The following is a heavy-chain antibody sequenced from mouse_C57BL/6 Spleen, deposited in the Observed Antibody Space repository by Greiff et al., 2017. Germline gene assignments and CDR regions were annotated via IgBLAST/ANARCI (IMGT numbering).Heavy chain of an antibody. CDR1: GYTFTDYY. V-gene: IGHV1-19*01. CDR2: INPYNGGT. J-gene: IGHJ3*01. Sequence: EVQLQQSGPVLVKPGASVKMSCKASGYTFTDYYMNWVKQSHGKSLEWIGVINPYNGGTSYNQKFKGKATLTVDKSSSTAYMELNSLTSEDSAVYYCARAGELGRGFAYWGQGTLVTVSA. D-gene: IGHD4-1*01. CDR3: ARAGELGRGFAY.